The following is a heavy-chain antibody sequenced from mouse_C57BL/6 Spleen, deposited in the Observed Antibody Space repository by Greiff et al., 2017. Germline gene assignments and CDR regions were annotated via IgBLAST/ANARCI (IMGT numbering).Heavy chain of an antibody. CDR1: GYTFTSYW. V-gene: IGHV1-52*01. D-gene: IGHD1-1*01. CDR3: ARWSSYAMDY. J-gene: IGHJ4*01. Sequence: QVQLQQPGAELVRPGSSVKLSCKASGYTFTSYWMHWVKQRPIQGLEWIGNIDPSDSDTHYNQKFKDKATLTVDKSSSTAYMQLSSLTSEDSAVYYCARWSSYAMDYWGQGTTVTVSS. CDR2: IDPSDSDT.